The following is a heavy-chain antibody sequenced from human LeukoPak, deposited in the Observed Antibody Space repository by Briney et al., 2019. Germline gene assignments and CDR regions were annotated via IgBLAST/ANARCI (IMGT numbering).Heavy chain of an antibody. CDR2: IIPIFGTA. Sequence: SVKVSCKASGGTFSSYAISWVRQAPGQGLEWMGGIIPIFGTATYAQKFQGRVTITADESTSTAYMELSSLRSEDTAVYYCARVSLPVGSWVVGATAYYFDYWGQGTLVTVSS. CDR1: GGTFSSYA. CDR3: ARVSLPVGSWVVGATAYYFDY. J-gene: IGHJ4*02. D-gene: IGHD1-26*01. V-gene: IGHV1-69*13.